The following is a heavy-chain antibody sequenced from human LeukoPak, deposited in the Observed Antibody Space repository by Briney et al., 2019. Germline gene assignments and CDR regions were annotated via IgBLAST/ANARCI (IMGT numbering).Heavy chain of an antibody. D-gene: IGHD6-6*01. CDR2: ISTDGSST. CDR3: VREYSSSSGRAFDI. J-gene: IGHJ3*02. CDR1: GVIFSSCW. Sequence: GGSLRLSCAASGVIFSSCWMHWVRQAPGKGLVWVSRISTDGSSTSSADSVKGRLTISRDNAKNTLYLQMNSLRAEDTAVYYCVREYSSSSGRAFDIWGQGTMVTVSS. V-gene: IGHV3-74*01.